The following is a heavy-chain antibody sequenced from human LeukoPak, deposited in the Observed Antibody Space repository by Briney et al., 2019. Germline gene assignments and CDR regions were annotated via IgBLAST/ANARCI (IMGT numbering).Heavy chain of an antibody. D-gene: IGHD1-1*01. CDR1: GFTFSKAW. Sequence: GESLGLSCAASGFTFSKAWMTWVRQAPGKGLQWVGRTRSKSDGGTADYAAPVKGRFTISRDDLKNTLYLQMNSLKTEDTAVYYCTTGTGTTDYWGQGTLVTVSS. V-gene: IGHV3-15*01. CDR2: TRSKSDGGTA. CDR3: TTGTGTTDY. J-gene: IGHJ4*02.